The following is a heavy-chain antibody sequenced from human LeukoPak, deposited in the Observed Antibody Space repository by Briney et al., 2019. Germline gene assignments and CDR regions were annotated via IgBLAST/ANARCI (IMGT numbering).Heavy chain of an antibody. CDR2: ISGSGGST. CDR3: AKDTPDDIAVAAPYFDY. V-gene: IGHV3-23*01. CDR1: GFTFSSYA. Sequence: GRTLRLSCAASGFTFSSYAMSWVRQAPGKGQEWVSAISGSGGSTYYADSVKGRFIISRDNSKNTLYLQMNSLRAEDTAVYYCAKDTPDDIAVAAPYFDYWGQGTLVTVSS. J-gene: IGHJ4*02. D-gene: IGHD6-19*01.